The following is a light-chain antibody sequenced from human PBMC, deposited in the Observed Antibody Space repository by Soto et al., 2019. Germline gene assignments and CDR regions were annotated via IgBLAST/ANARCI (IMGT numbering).Light chain of an antibody. CDR1: SSDVGSYNL. J-gene: IGLJ1*01. CDR2: EGT. V-gene: IGLV2-23*01. CDR3: CSYAGFTPYV. Sequence: SALTQPASVSGSLGQSITISCTGTSSDVGSYNLVSWYQHHPGKAPKLLIFEGTKRPSGISNRFSGSKSGNTASLAISGLQAEDEAVYHCCSYAGFTPYVFGTGTKVTVL.